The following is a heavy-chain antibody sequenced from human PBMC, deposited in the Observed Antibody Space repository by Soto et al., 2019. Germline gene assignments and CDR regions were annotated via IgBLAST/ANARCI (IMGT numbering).Heavy chain of an antibody. Sequence: GASVKVSCKASGYTFTSYAMHWVRQAPGQRLEWMGWINAGNGNTKYSQKFQGRVTITRDTSASTAYMELSSLRSEDTAVYYCARGPSSLLSIAAAGTSSHNWFDPWGQGTLVTVSS. CDR3: ARGPSSLLSIAAAGTSSHNWFDP. CDR2: INAGNGNT. CDR1: GYTFTSYA. V-gene: IGHV1-3*01. D-gene: IGHD6-13*01. J-gene: IGHJ5*02.